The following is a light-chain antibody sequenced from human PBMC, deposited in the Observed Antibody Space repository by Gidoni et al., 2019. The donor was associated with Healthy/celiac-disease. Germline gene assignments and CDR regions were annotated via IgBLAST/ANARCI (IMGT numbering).Light chain of an antibody. CDR1: SSNIGAGYD. V-gene: IGLV1-40*01. J-gene: IGLJ3*02. CDR3: QSYDSSLSGLWV. Sequence: QSVLTQPPSVSGAPGQRVTISCTGSSSNIGAGYDVHWYQQLPGTAPKLLIYGNSNRPSGVPDRFSGSKSGTSAFRAITGLQAEDEADYYCQSYDSSLSGLWVFGGGTKLTVL. CDR2: GNS.